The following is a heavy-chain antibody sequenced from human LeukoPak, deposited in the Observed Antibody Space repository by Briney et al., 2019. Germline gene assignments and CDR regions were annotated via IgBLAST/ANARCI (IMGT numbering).Heavy chain of an antibody. D-gene: IGHD3-22*01. V-gene: IGHV5-51*01. CDR2: IYPGDSDT. CDR1: GYNFTIYW. J-gene: IGHJ4*02. CDR3: ARQGSGYYSEFDY. Sequence: GESLKISCKGSGYNFTIYWTGWVRQMPGKGLEWMGIIYPGDSDTTYSPSFQGQVTISADKSISTAYLQWSSLKASDTAMYYCARQGSGYYSEFDYWGQGTLVTVSS.